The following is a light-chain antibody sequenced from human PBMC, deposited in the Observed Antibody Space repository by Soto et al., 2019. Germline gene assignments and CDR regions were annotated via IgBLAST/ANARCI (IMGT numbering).Light chain of an antibody. Sequence: EIVMTQSPGTVSVFPGETVTLSCRASQSVSGYLDWFHQKPGQAPRLVLLRIFTRAIGVPARFSGSGSETEFTLTISGLQSDDFATYYCQQYSSSRTFGQGTKVAIK. V-gene: IGKV3-15*01. J-gene: IGKJ1*01. CDR1: QSVSGY. CDR3: QQYSSSRT. CDR2: RIF.